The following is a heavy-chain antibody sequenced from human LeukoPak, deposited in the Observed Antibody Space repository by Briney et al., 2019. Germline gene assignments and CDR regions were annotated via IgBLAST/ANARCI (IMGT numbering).Heavy chain of an antibody. CDR2: INPNSGGT. V-gene: IGHV1-2*02. CDR1: GYTFTGYY. D-gene: IGHD2-21*02. Sequence: ASVKVSCKASGYTFTGYYMHWVRQAPGQGLEWMGWINPNSGGTNYAQKFQGRVTMTRDTSISTAYMELSRLRSDDTAVYYCARDSNIVVVTAIRPNSWFDPWGQGTLVTVSS. J-gene: IGHJ5*02. CDR3: ARDSNIVVVTAIRPNSWFDP.